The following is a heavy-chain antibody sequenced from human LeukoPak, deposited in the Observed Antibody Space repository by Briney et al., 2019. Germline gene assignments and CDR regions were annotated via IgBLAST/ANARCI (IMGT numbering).Heavy chain of an antibody. CDR1: GFTFSSYA. Sequence: GRSLRLSCAASGFTFSSYAMHWVRQAPGKGLEWVAVISYDGSNKYYADSVKGRFTISRDNSKNTLYLQMNSLRAEDTAVYYCAKPMYGDYFTKQYYFDYWGQGTLVTVSS. CDR3: AKPMYGDYFTKQYYFDY. D-gene: IGHD4-17*01. V-gene: IGHV3-30*18. CDR2: ISYDGSNK. J-gene: IGHJ4*02.